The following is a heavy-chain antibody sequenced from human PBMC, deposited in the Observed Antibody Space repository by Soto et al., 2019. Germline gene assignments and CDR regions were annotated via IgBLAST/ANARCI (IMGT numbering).Heavy chain of an antibody. D-gene: IGHD2-21*02. CDR3: ARSSRAFVVVTAKRMGAFDI. CDR2: IIPIFCTA. CDR1: GGTFSSYA. J-gene: IGHJ3*02. V-gene: IGHV1-69*01. Sequence: QVQLVQSGAEVKKPGSSVKVSCKASGGTFSSYAISWVRQAPGQGLEWMGGIIPIFCTANYAQKFQGRVPITADESTSTDYMELSSLRSEDTCVYYCARSSRAFVVVTAKRMGAFDIWGQGTMVTVSS.